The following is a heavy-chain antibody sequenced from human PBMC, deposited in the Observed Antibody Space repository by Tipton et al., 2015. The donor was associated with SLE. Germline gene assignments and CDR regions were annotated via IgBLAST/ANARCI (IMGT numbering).Heavy chain of an antibody. Sequence: TLSLTCTVSGGSINSYCWSWIRQTAGKGLEWIGVISFTGSTHYNPSLKSRVTMSVDTSKNQFSLKLSSVTAADTAVYYCARGSTFYDFWGQGTLVTVSS. D-gene: IGHD1-26*01. CDR3: ARGSTFYDF. CDR1: GGSINSYC. J-gene: IGHJ4*02. V-gene: IGHV4-4*07. CDR2: ISFTGST.